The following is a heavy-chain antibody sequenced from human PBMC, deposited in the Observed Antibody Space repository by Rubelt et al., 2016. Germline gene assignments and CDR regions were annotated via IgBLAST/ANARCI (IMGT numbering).Heavy chain of an antibody. CDR3: ARAYSSSSGRFDP. D-gene: IGHD6-6*01. Sequence: PNSGGTNYAQKFQGRVTMTRDTSISTAYMELSRLRSDDTAVYYCARAYSSSSGRFDPWGLGTLVTVSS. CDR2: PNSGGT. V-gene: IGHV1-2*02. J-gene: IGHJ5*02.